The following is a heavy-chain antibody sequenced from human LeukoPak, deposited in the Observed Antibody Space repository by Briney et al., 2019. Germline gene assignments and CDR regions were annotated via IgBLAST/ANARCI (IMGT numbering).Heavy chain of an antibody. CDR3: ARDHNYDILMFDY. CDR2: TYYRSKWYN. V-gene: IGHV6-1*01. D-gene: IGHD3-9*01. Sequence: SQTLSLTCAISGDSFSSNSAAWNWIRQPPSRGLEWLGRTYYRSKWYNDYAVSVKSRITINPDTSKNQFSLQLSSVTPEDTAVYYCARDHNYDILMFDYWGQGTLVTVSS. J-gene: IGHJ4*02. CDR1: GDSFSSNSAA.